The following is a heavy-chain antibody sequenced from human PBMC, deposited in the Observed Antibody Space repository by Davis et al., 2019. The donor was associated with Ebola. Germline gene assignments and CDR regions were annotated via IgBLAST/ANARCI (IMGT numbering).Heavy chain of an antibody. D-gene: IGHD1-26*01. CDR2: IYSGGST. CDR3: ARSRSFHAHFKSGSYYYFDY. V-gene: IGHV3-66*01. J-gene: IGHJ4*02. CDR1: GFTVSSND. Sequence: GGSLRLSCAASGFTVSSNDMSWVRQAPGKGLEWVSVIYSGGSTYYADSVKGRFTISRDNSKNTRYLQMNSLRAEDTAVYYCARSRSFHAHFKSGSYYYFDYWGQGTLVTVSS.